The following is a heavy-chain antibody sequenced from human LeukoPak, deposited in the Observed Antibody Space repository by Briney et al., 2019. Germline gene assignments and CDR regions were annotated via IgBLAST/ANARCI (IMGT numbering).Heavy chain of an antibody. Sequence: GGSLRLSCAVSGFIFSDYGFHWVRQAPGKGLEWVAVTRFDGSIKQYADSVKGRFIISRDDSKNTLYLQMNFLKSEDTAVYYCARWGGTRQYYFDYWGQGTLVTVSS. V-gene: IGHV3-33*01. CDR2: TRFDGSIK. J-gene: IGHJ4*02. CDR3: ARWGGTRQYYFDY. CDR1: GFIFSDYG. D-gene: IGHD1-1*01.